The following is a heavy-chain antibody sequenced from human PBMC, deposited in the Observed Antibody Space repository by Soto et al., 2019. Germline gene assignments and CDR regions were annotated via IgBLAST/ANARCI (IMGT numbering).Heavy chain of an antibody. J-gene: IGHJ4*02. D-gene: IGHD6-6*01. V-gene: IGHV4-59*01. CDR3: ARSDETARPFSATDYYFDY. CDR1: GGSISNYY. Sequence: KTSETLSLTCTVSGGSISNYYWSWVRQPPGKGLEWIGYIYYSGSTNYNPSLKSRVTISIDTSKTQFSLKLSSVNAADSAVYYCARSDETARPFSATDYYFDYWGQGTLVTVSS. CDR2: IYYSGST.